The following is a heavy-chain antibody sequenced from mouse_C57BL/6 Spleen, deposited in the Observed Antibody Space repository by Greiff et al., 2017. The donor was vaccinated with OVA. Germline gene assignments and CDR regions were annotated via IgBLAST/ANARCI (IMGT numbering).Heavy chain of an antibody. J-gene: IGHJ1*03. CDR3: ARGYYYGSSYWYFDV. V-gene: IGHV8-12*01. D-gene: IGHD1-1*01. CDR2: IYWDDDK. CDR1: GFSLSTSGMG. Sequence: QVTLKVSGPGILQSSQTLSLTCSFSGFSLSTSGMGVSWIRQPSGKGLEWLAHIYWDDDKRYNPSLKSRLTISKDTSRNQVFRKITNVDTADTATYYCARGYYYGSSYWYFDVWGTGTTVTVSS.